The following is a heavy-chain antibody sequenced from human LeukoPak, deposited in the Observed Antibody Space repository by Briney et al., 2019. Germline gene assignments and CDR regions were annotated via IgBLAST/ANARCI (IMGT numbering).Heavy chain of an antibody. CDR1: GGSFSGYY. J-gene: IGHJ6*03. Sequence: PSETLSLTCAVYGGSFSGYYWSWIRQPPGKGLEWIGEINHSGSTNYNPSLRSRVTISVDTSKNQFSLKLRYVTAADTAVYYCARVLGAMGYYYMDVWGKGTTVTVSS. CDR3: ARVLGAMGYYYMDV. D-gene: IGHD2-2*01. CDR2: INHSGST. V-gene: IGHV4-34*01.